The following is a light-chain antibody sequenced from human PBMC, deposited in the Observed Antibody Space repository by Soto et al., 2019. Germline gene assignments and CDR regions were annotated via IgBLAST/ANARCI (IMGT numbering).Light chain of an antibody. CDR1: QSLLQSNGYTY. J-gene: IGKJ1*01. CDR3: MQALQTPPWT. V-gene: IGKV2-28*01. Sequence: DIVMTQSPLSLPVTPGEPASISCRSSQSLLQSNGYTYLDWYLQKSGQSPQLLIYLTSIRASGVPDRFNGSGSGTDFTLKISKVEAEDVGVYYCMQALQTPPWTFGQGTNVDIK. CDR2: LTS.